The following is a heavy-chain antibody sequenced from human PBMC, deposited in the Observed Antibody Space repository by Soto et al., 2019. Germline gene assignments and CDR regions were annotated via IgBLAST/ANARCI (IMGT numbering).Heavy chain of an antibody. V-gene: IGHV1-69*13. CDR2: IIPIFGTA. J-gene: IGHJ4*02. CDR1: GGTFSSYA. CDR3: ARDPVVPAAMARSGIFDY. D-gene: IGHD2-2*01. Sequence: ASVKVSCKASGGTFSSYAISWVRQAPGQGLEWMGGIIPIFGTANYAQKFQGRVTITADESTSTAYMELSSLRSEDTAVYYCARDPVVPAAMARSGIFDYGGRGPLVTVPS.